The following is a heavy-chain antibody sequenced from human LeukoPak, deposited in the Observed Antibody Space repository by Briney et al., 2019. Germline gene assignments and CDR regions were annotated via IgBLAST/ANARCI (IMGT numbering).Heavy chain of an antibody. CDR1: GFIFNNYG. CDR3: AKGGSGYSADL. CDR2: ISNDGGGT. J-gene: IGHJ5*02. V-gene: IGHV3-23*01. D-gene: IGHD3-22*01. Sequence: GGSLRLSCAAPGFIFNNYGLIWVRQAPGKGLQWVSAISNDGGGTTYADFVKGRFTISRDNSKNTLFLQMSSLRAEDTALYYCAKGGSGYSADLWGQGTLVTVSS.